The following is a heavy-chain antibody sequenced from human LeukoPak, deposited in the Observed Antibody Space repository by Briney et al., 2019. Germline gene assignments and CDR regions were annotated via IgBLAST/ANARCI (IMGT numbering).Heavy chain of an antibody. CDR2: IYYSGST. Sequence: PETLSLTCTVSGGSMSSSYWTWIRQPPGKGLECIGFIYYSGSTTYNPSLGSRVTISIDTSQNQFSLRLSSVTAADTAVYYCARGGWSVDYWGQGTEVTVSS. J-gene: IGHJ4*01. D-gene: IGHD6-19*01. CDR1: GGSMSSSY. CDR3: ARGGWSVDY. V-gene: IGHV4-59*01.